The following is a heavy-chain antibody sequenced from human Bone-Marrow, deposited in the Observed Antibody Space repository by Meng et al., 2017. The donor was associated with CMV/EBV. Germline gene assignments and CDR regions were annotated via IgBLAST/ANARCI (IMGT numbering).Heavy chain of an antibody. Sequence: SETLSLTCTVSGGSISSYYWSWIRQPAGKGLEWIGRIYTSESTNYNPSLKSRVTMSVDTSKNQFSLRLSSLTAADTAVYYCARHGQRSDYAGMDVWGQGTAVTVSS. CDR1: GGSISSYY. J-gene: IGHJ6*02. CDR2: IYTSEST. CDR3: ARHGQRSDYAGMDV. V-gene: IGHV4-4*07. D-gene: IGHD2-2*01.